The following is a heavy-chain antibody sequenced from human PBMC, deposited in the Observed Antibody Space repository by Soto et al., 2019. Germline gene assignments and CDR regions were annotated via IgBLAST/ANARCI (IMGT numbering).Heavy chain of an antibody. D-gene: IGHD1-26*01. CDR1: GFTFSSYG. CDR3: AREWISIVGATTGAFDI. Sequence: QVQLVESGGGVVQPGRSLRLSCAASGFTFSSYGMHWVRQAPGKGLELVAVIWYDGSNKYYADSVKGRFTISRDNSKNTLYLQMNSLRAEDTAVYYCAREWISIVGATTGAFDIWGQRTMVTVSS. CDR2: IWYDGSNK. J-gene: IGHJ3*02. V-gene: IGHV3-33*01.